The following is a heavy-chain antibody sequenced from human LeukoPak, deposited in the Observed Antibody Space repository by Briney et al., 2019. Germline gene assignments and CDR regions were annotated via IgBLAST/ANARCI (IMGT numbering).Heavy chain of an antibody. CDR1: GFTVSSNY. CDR3: ARDRDSDRYYYYGMDV. V-gene: IGHV3-66*01. CDR2: TYSGGIT. J-gene: IGHJ6*02. D-gene: IGHD1-26*01. Sequence: GGSLRLSCAASGFTVSSNYMSWVRQAPGKGLEWVSVTYSGGITYYADSVKGRFTISRDNSKNTLYLQMNSLRAEDTAVYYCARDRDSDRYYYYGMDVWGQGTTVTVSS.